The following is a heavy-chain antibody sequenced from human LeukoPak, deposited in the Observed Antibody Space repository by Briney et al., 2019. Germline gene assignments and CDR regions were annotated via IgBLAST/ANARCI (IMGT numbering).Heavy chain of an antibody. CDR1: GVSFSGYY. CDR3: ARGGGWFDP. V-gene: IGHV4-34*01. CDR2: INHSVST. Sequence: PSETLSLTCAVYGVSFSGYYWSWIRQPPGKGLEWIGEINHSVSTNYNPSLKSRVTISVDTSKNQFSLKLSSVTAADTAVYYCARGGGWFDPWGQGTLVTVSS. J-gene: IGHJ5*02.